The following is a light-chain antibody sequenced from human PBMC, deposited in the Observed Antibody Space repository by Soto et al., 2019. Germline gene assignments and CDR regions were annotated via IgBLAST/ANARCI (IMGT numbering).Light chain of an antibody. CDR3: QQYGSSSYT. Sequence: EIVLTQSPGTLSLSPGERATLSCRASQSVSSSYLAWYQQKPGQAPRLRIYGASSRATGIPDRFSGSGSGTDSTLTISRLEPEDCAVYYCQQYGSSSYTFGQGTKLEIK. CDR2: GAS. CDR1: QSVSSSY. V-gene: IGKV3-20*01. J-gene: IGKJ2*01.